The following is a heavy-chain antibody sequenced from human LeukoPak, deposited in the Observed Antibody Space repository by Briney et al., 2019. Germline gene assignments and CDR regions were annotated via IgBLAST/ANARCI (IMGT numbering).Heavy chain of an antibody. CDR1: GYTFTNYY. CDR3: ARGGRRIFGVVSDY. CDR2: INPSGGST. Sequence: ASVKVSCKASGYTFTNYYMHWVRQAPGQGLEWMGMINPSGGSTSYAQQFQGRVTMTRDTSTSTVYMELSSLRYDDTAVYYCARGGRRIFGVVSDYWGQGTLVTVSS. V-gene: IGHV1-46*01. D-gene: IGHD3-3*02. J-gene: IGHJ4*02.